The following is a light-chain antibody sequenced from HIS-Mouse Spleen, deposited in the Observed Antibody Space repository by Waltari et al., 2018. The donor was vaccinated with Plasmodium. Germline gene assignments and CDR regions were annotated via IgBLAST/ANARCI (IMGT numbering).Light chain of an antibody. CDR1: NMGGKG. CDR3: QVWDSSSDHYV. J-gene: IGLJ1*01. Sequence: SFVLTQPPPVSGAPGQTARITCGGKNMGGKGGNWYQPKPGQAPVLVVYDDSDRPSGIPERFPGSNSGNTATLTISRVEAGDEADYYCQVWDSSSDHYVFGTGTKVTVL. CDR2: DDS. V-gene: IGLV3-21*02.